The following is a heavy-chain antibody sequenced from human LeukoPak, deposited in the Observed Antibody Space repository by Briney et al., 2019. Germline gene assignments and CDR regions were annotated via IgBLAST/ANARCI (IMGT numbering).Heavy chain of an antibody. CDR2: IYYSGST. J-gene: IGHJ6*02. D-gene: IGHD3-10*01. Sequence: SETLSPTCTVSGGSISSGGYYWSWIRQHPGKGLEWIGYIYYSGSTYYNPSLKSRVTISVDTSKNQFSLKLSSVTAADTAVYYCARDAPTMVAYYGMDVWGQGTTVTVSS. V-gene: IGHV4-31*03. CDR1: GGSISSGGYY. CDR3: ARDAPTMVAYYGMDV.